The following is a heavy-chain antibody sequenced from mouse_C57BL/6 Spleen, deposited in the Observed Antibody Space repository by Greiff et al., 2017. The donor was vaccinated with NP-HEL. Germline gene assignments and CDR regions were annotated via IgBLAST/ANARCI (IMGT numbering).Heavy chain of an antibody. CDR3: ARNQTGTWYFDV. CDR2: ISSGGSYT. J-gene: IGHJ1*03. CDR1: GFTFSSYG. V-gene: IGHV5-6*02. D-gene: IGHD4-1*01. Sequence: DVKLVESGGDLVKPGGSLKLSCAASGFTFSSYGMSWVRQTPDKRLEWVATISSGGSYTYYPDSVKGRFTISGDNAKNTLYLQMSSLKSEDTAMYYCARNQTGTWYFDVWGTGTTVTVSS.